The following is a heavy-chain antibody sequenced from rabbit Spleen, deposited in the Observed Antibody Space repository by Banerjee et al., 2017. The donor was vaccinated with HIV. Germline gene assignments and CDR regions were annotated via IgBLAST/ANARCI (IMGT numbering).Heavy chain of an antibody. D-gene: IGHD4-2*01. Sequence: QEQLEESGGGLVKPEGSLTLTCTASGFTISSSYWISWVRQAPGKGLEWIACTYPDYGSTDYASWAKGRFTISKTSSTTVSLQMTSLTDADTATYFCARDLAGYVGFGYISYLDLWGQGTLVTVS. CDR1: GFTISSSYW. CDR3: ARDLAGYVGFGYISYLDL. J-gene: IGHJ6*01. CDR2: TYPDYGST. V-gene: IGHV1S45*01.